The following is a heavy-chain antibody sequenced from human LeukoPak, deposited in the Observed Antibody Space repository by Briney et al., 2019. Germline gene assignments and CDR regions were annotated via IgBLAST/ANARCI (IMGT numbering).Heavy chain of an antibody. J-gene: IGHJ6*03. Sequence: GASVKVSCKASGYTFTSYGISWVRQAPGQGLEWVGWISAYNGNTNYAQKVQGRVTMTSNTSISTAYMELSSLRSEDTAVYYCARVRVRESSSWFYYYYYYMDVWGKGTTVTISS. D-gene: IGHD6-13*01. CDR3: ARVRVRESSSWFYYYYYYMDV. CDR1: GYTFTSYG. CDR2: ISAYNGNT. V-gene: IGHV1-18*01.